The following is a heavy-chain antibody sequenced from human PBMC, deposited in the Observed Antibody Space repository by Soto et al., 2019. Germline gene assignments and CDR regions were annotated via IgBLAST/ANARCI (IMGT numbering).Heavy chain of an antibody. D-gene: IGHD6-19*01. V-gene: IGHV3-48*03. CDR2: ISGSGGIT. Sequence: EVQLVESGGGLVQPGGSLRLSCAASDFVFSNYEMSWVRQAPGKGLESIAYISGSGGITYYADSVKGRFTILRDNSKNSLYLQMNSLMAEDTALYFCARGHYRSGWFDCWGQGTLVTVSS. CDR1: DFVFSNYE. CDR3: ARGHYRSGWFDC. J-gene: IGHJ4*02.